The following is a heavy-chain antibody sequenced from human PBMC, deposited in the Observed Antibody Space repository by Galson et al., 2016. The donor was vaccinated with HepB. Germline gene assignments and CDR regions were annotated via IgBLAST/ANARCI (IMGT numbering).Heavy chain of an antibody. CDR1: GFTFTGYY. J-gene: IGHJ4*02. CDR3: ARGDSSGYYYFDY. D-gene: IGHD3-22*01. CDR2: INPYSGDT. V-gene: IGHV1-2*04. Sequence: SVKVSCKASGFTFTGYYLHWVRQAPGQGLEWMGWINPYSGDTNYAQKYQDWVTMTRDTSITTAYMDLSRLRSDDTAVYYCARGDSSGYYYFDYWGQGTLVTVSS.